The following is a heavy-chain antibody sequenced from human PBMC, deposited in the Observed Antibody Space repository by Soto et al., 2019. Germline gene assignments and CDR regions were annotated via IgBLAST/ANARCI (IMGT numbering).Heavy chain of an antibody. CDR1: GFRFSTYN. D-gene: IGHD4-17*01. CDR2: ISTTSFTI. CDR3: GRDYGDSSGIMSMDV. Sequence: GGSLRLSCAASGFRFSTYNMDWVRQAPGKGPEWIAHISTTSFTIYYADSVKVRFTISRDDSKNTLYLQMSSLRAEDTASYYCGRDYGDSSGIMSMDVWGQGSTVTVSS. V-gene: IGHV3-48*04. J-gene: IGHJ6*02.